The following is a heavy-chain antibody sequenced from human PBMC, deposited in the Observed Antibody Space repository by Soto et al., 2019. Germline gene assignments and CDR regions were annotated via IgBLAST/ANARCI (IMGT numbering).Heavy chain of an antibody. CDR2: ISYDGSNK. Sequence: GGSLRLSCAASGFTFSSYGMHWVRQAPGKGLEWVAVISYDGSNKYYADSVKGRFTISRDNSKNTLYLQMNSLRAEDTAVYYCAPDPWEVDTAMEGYTDYWGQGTLVTVSS. V-gene: IGHV3-30*03. D-gene: IGHD5-18*01. CDR3: APDPWEVDTAMEGYTDY. J-gene: IGHJ4*02. CDR1: GFTFSSYG.